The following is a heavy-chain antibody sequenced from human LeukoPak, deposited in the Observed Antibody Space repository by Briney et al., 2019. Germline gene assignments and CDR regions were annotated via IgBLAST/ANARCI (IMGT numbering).Heavy chain of an antibody. V-gene: IGHV1-46*01. CDR2: INPIGGTT. CDR1: GYTFTSYY. CDR3: ARQQGLQNLNFDY. D-gene: IGHD4-11*01. Sequence: ASVKVSCKASGYTFTSYYIHWVRQAPGQELEWMGIINPIGGTTDYAQKFQGRVTMTRDTSTSTVYMELSSLRSEDTAVYYCARQQGLQNLNFDYWGQGTLVTVSS. J-gene: IGHJ4*02.